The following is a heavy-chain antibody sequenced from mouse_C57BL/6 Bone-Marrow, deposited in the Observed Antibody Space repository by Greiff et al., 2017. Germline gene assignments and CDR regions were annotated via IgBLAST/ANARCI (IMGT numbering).Heavy chain of an antibody. CDR1: GYAFSSSW. Sequence: VMLVESGPELVKPGASVKISCKASGYAFSSSWMNWLKQRPGQGLEWIGRIYPGDGDTNYNGKFKGKATLTADTSSSTAYMQLSSLTSEDSAVYFCARGGYDAWFAYWGQGTLVTVSA. V-gene: IGHV1-82*01. J-gene: IGHJ3*01. CDR3: ARGGYDAWFAY. CDR2: IYPGDGDT. D-gene: IGHD2-2*01.